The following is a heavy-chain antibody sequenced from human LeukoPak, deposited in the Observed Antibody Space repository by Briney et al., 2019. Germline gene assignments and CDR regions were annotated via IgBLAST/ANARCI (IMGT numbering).Heavy chain of an antibody. CDR2: IIPIFGTA. Sequence: ASVKVSCKASGGTFSSYAISWVRQAPGQGLEWMGGIIPIFGTANYAQKFQGGVTITTDESTSTAYMELSSLRSEDTAVYYCARVTIDYDILTGYYKGDAFDIWGQGTMVTVSS. CDR1: GGTFSSYA. D-gene: IGHD3-9*01. CDR3: ARVTIDYDILTGYYKGDAFDI. V-gene: IGHV1-69*05. J-gene: IGHJ3*02.